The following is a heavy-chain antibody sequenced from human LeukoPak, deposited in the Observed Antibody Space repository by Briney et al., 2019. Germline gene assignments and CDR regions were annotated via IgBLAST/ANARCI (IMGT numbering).Heavy chain of an antibody. CDR3: ANEIRPNDY. CDR1: GFSFSSHA. D-gene: IGHD4-17*01. Sequence: GGSLRLSCATSGFSFSSHAMTWVRQTPGKGLEWLSAISISGDDTYYADSVKGRFTISRDNSKNTLYLQMNSLSADDTAMYYCANEIRPNDYWGQGTLVTVSS. J-gene: IGHJ4*02. V-gene: IGHV3-23*01. CDR2: ISISGDDT.